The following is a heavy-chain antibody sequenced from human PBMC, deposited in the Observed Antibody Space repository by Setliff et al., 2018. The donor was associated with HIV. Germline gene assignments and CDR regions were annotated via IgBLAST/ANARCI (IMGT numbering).Heavy chain of an antibody. Sequence: ASVKVSCKASGGTFSSFAIHWVRQAPGQGLEWMGGIIPMFGTANYAQKFQGRVTITRDTSASTAYMELSSLRSEDTAVYYCAREGYSYGPLIDAFDIWGQGTMVTVSS. V-gene: IGHV1-69*05. CDR3: AREGYSYGPLIDAFDI. CDR2: IIPMFGTA. D-gene: IGHD5-18*01. CDR1: GGTFSSFA. J-gene: IGHJ3*02.